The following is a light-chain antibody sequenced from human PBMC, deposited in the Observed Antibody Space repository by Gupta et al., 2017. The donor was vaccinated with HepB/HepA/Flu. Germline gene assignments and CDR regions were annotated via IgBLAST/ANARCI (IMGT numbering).Light chain of an antibody. CDR3: QQHSNWPPLT. Sequence: EIVLTQSPATLSLSPGERATLSCRASQSVSSYLAWYQQKPGQAPRLLIYDASNRATGIPARFSGSGSGTDFTLTISSLEPEDFAVYYCQQHSNWPPLTFGGGTXVEIK. V-gene: IGKV3-11*01. CDR1: QSVSSY. J-gene: IGKJ4*01. CDR2: DAS.